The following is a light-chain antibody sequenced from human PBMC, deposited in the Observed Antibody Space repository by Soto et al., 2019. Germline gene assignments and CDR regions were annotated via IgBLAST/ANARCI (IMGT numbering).Light chain of an antibody. CDR2: GAS. Sequence: EIVMTQSPATLSVSPGERATLSCRASQSVSSNLAWYQQKPGQAPRLLIYGASTRATVIPARFSSSESGTEFTLTISSLQSEDFAVYYCQQDNNWPQTFGQGTKVEIK. CDR1: QSVSSN. CDR3: QQDNNWPQT. J-gene: IGKJ1*01. V-gene: IGKV3-15*01.